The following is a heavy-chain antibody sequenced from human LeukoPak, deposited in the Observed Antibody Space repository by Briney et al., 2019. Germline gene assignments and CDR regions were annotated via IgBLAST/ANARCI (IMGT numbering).Heavy chain of an antibody. CDR2: IYDSGST. J-gene: IGHJ4*02. D-gene: IGHD3-10*01. Sequence: SETLSLTCTVSGGSINSYYWSWIRQPPGKGLEWIGYIYDSGSTNYNPSLKSRVTISVDTSKNQFSLKLSSVTAADTAVYYCXXLYGSGSSLYFDYWGQGTLVTVSS. V-gene: IGHV4-59*08. CDR3: XXLYGSGSSLYFDY. CDR1: GGSINSYY.